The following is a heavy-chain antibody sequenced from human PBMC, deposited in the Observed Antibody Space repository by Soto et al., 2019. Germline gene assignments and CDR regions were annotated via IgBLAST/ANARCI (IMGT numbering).Heavy chain of an antibody. CDR1: GFTFSSYG. CDR3: ASKVSVAA. V-gene: IGHV3-30*03. D-gene: IGHD2-15*01. Sequence: QVQLVESGGGVVQPGRSLRLSCAASGFTFSSYGMHWVRQAPGKGLEWVAFISSDGSNKYYADSVKGRFTISRDNSKNTLYLQLDSLRAEDTAVYYCASKVSVAAWGQGTLVTISS. J-gene: IGHJ4*02. CDR2: ISSDGSNK.